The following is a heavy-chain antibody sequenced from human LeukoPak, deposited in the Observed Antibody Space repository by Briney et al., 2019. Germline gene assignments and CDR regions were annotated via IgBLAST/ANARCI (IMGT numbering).Heavy chain of an antibody. D-gene: IGHD6-13*01. J-gene: IGHJ5*02. V-gene: IGHV4-59*01. CDR2: IYYSGST. CDR3: ARDPKSHFFIAASSPSWFDP. CDR1: GGSISSYY. Sequence: SETLSLTCTVSGGSISSYYWSWIRQPPGKGLEWIGYIYYSGSTNYNPSLKSRVTISVDTSKNQFSLKLSSVTAADTAVYYCARDPKSHFFIAASSPSWFDPWGQGTLVTVS.